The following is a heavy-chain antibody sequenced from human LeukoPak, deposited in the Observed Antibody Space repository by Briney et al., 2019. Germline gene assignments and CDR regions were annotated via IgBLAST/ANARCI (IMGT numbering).Heavy chain of an antibody. J-gene: IGHJ4*02. D-gene: IGHD3-10*01. V-gene: IGHV3-21*01. CDR1: GFTFSSYS. Sequence: GGSLRLSCAASGFTFSSYSMNWVRQAPGKGLEWVSSISSSSSYIYYADSVKGRFTISRDNSMNSLFLRMSSLRAEDTAVYYCARLFVYGSGAEAFDYWGQGILVTVSS. CDR3: ARLFVYGSGAEAFDY. CDR2: ISSSSSYI.